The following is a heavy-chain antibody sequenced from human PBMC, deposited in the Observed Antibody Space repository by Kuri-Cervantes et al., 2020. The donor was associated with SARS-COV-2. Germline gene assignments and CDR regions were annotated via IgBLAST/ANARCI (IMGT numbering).Heavy chain of an antibody. V-gene: IGHV1-69*06. Sequence: SVKVSCKASGGTFSSYAISWVRQAPGQGLEWMGGIIPIFGTANYAQKFQGRVTITADKSTSTAYMELSSLRSEDTAVCYCARGRVAPAGILFNSWGQGTPVTVSS. J-gene: IGHJ5*02. CDR3: ARGRVAPAGILFNS. D-gene: IGHD2-2*02. CDR1: GGTFSSYA. CDR2: IIPIFGTA.